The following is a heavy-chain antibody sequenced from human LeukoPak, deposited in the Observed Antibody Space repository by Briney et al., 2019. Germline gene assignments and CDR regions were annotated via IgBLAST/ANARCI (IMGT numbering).Heavy chain of an antibody. CDR2: IYWDDDK. J-gene: IGHJ2*01. Sequence: SGPTLVKPTQTLMLTCSISGFSLSTRGVGVAWIRQPPGKALEWLALIYWDDDKRYSPSLKSRLTITKDTSKNQVVLTMTNMDPVDTATYYCAHSARDGYNYYWYFDLWGRGTLVTLSS. V-gene: IGHV2-5*02. CDR1: GFSLSTRGVG. D-gene: IGHD5-24*01. CDR3: AHSARDGYNYYWYFDL.